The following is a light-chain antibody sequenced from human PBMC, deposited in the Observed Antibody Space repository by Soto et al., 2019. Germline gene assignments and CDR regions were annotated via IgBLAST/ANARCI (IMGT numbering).Light chain of an antibody. CDR1: TGAVTSGHY. CDR3: LLSYSAYYV. Sequence: QAVVTQEPSPTVSPGGTVPLPCCPSTGAVTSGHYPYWFQQKPGQAPRTLIYDTSNKHSWTPARFSGSLLGGKAALTLSGAQPEDEAEYYCLLSYSAYYVFGTGTKVTVL. J-gene: IGLJ1*01. V-gene: IGLV7-46*01. CDR2: DTS.